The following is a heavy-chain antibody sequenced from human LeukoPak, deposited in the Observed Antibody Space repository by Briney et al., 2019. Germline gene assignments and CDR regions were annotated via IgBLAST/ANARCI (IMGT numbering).Heavy chain of an antibody. D-gene: IGHD2-15*01. Sequence: GGSLRLSCAASGFTFSSYSMNWVRQAPGKGLEWVSSISSSSSYIYYADSAKGRFTISRDNAKNSLYLQMNSLRAEDTAVYYCARDCGSCYGVVLDYWGQGTLVTVSS. CDR1: GFTFSSYS. CDR3: ARDCGSCYGVVLDY. CDR2: ISSSSSYI. V-gene: IGHV3-21*01. J-gene: IGHJ4*02.